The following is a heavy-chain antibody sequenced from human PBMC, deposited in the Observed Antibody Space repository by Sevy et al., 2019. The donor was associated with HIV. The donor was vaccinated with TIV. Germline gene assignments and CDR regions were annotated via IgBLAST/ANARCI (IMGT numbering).Heavy chain of an antibody. J-gene: IGHJ4*02. CDR2: IKQDGSDK. V-gene: IGHV3-7*04. CDR3: VRVRAFLLFGELPRYRFES. D-gene: IGHD3-10*01. Sequence: GGSLRLSCVASGFTLSSYWMSWVRQVPGQGLEWVADIKQDGSDKNYLDSVKGRFTISIDNGKKSLYLQTNNLRVEDTALYYCVRVRAFLLFGELPRYRFESWGQGTLLTVSS. CDR1: GFTLSSYW.